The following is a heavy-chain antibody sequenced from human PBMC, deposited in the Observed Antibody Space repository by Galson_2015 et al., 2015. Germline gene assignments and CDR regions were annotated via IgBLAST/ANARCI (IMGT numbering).Heavy chain of an antibody. Sequence: SLRLSCAASGFTFSDYYTSWIRQAPGKGLEWVSYISSSGSTIYYADSVKGRFTISRDNAKNSLYLQMNSLRAEDTAVYYCARVPAVAGYFDYWGQGTLVTVSS. CDR3: ARVPAVAGYFDY. J-gene: IGHJ4*02. CDR1: GFTFSDYY. CDR2: ISSSGSTI. D-gene: IGHD6-19*01. V-gene: IGHV3-11*01.